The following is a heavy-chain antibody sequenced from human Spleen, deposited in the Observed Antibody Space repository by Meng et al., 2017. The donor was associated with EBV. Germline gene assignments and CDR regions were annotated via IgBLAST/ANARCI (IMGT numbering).Heavy chain of an antibody. J-gene: IGHJ4*02. V-gene: IGHV4-30-4*01. Sequence: HVQLQESGPGLVKASQTLSLTCAVSGDSFGSGGYYWTWIRQPPGKGLEWIGYISYTGNTDYNPSLKSRVTLSVDTSGNRFSLNLSSVTAADTAVSYCARASPVSHFDFWGQGTLVTVSS. D-gene: IGHD3-22*01. CDR3: ARASPVSHFDF. CDR2: ISYTGNT. CDR1: GDSFGSGGYY.